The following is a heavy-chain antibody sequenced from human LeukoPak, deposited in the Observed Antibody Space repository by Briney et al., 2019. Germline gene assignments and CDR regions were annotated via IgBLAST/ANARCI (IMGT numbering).Heavy chain of an antibody. Sequence: GGSLRLSCAAPGFTFSDYNMNWVRQAPGQGLEWLSHIGGRTSTTYYADSVKGRFTIPRDNAKNSLYLQMNGLSDEDTAVYYCARDRVYYMDVWGKGTTVTVSS. CDR3: ARDRVYYMDV. CDR1: GFTFSDYN. CDR2: IGGRTSTT. J-gene: IGHJ6*03. V-gene: IGHV3-48*02.